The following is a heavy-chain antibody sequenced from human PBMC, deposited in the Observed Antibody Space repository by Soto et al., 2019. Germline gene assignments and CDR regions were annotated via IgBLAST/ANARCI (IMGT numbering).Heavy chain of an antibody. CDR2: ISTNGGST. CDR1: GFTFSSYA. J-gene: IGHJ4*02. D-gene: IGHD6-19*01. CDR3: ARQGGESNDWYGWYSFDY. Sequence: EVQLVESGGGLVQPGGSLRLSCAASGFTFSSYAMYWVRQTPGKGLEYVSAISTNGGSTYNANSSKGRFTISRDNSKNTLYLQIGSLRAEDTAVYYCARQGGESNDWYGWYSFDYWGQGTLVTVSS. V-gene: IGHV3-64*01.